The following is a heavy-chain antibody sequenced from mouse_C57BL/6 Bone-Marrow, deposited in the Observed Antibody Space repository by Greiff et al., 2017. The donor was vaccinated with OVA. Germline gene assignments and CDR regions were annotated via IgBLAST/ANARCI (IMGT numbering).Heavy chain of an antibody. V-gene: IGHV1-81*01. CDR3: ARGGSSPFAY. J-gene: IGHJ3*01. CDR2: IYPRSGNT. CDR1: GYTFTSYG. Sequence: VQLQESGAELARPGASVKLSCKASGYTFTSYGISWVKQRTGQGLEWIGEIYPRSGNTYYNEKFKGKATLTADKSSSTAYMALRSLTSEDAAVYFCARGGSSPFAYWGQGTLVTVSA. D-gene: IGHD1-1*01.